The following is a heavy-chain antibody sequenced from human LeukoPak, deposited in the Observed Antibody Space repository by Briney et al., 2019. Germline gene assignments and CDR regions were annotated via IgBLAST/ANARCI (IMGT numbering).Heavy chain of an antibody. V-gene: IGHV1-2*02. Sequence: PGASVKVSCKASGYTFTGYYMHWVRQAPGQGLEWMGWINPNSGGTNYAQKFQGRVTMTRDTSISTAYMELSRLRSDDTAVYYCARDLSGYSYGLGYWGQGTLVTVSS. D-gene: IGHD5-18*01. CDR1: GYTFTGYY. J-gene: IGHJ4*02. CDR3: ARDLSGYSYGLGY. CDR2: INPNSGGT.